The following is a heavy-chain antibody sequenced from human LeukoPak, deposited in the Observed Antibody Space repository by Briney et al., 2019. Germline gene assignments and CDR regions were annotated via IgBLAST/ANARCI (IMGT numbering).Heavy chain of an antibody. D-gene: IGHD1-26*01. CDR2: ISSSSSYI. CDR3: VRGASGSYDY. V-gene: IGHV3-21*01. J-gene: IGHJ4*02. Sequence: NPGGSLSLSCAASGFTFSSYSMNWVRQAPGKGLEWVSSISSSSSYIYYADSVKGRFTISRDNAKNSLYLQMNSLRAEDTAVYYCVRGASGSYDYWGQGTLVTVSS. CDR1: GFTFSSYS.